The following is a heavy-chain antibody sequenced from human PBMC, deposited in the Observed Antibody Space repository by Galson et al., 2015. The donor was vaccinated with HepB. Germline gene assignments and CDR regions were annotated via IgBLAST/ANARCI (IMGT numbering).Heavy chain of an antibody. V-gene: IGHV3-13*01. CDR2: IGTAGDT. CDR1: GFSFSSYD. J-gene: IGHJ3*02. D-gene: IGHD3-10*01. CDR3: ARGWYYYGSGMFDI. Sequence: SLRLSCAASGFSFSSYDMHWVRHATGKGLEWVSAIGTAGDTYYPGSVKGRFTISRENAKNSLYLQMNSLRAGDTAVYYCARGWYYYGSGMFDIWGQGTMVTVSS.